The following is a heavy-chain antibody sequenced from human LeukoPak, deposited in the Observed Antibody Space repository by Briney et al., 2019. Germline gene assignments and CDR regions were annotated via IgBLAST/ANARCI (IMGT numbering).Heavy chain of an antibody. CDR2: IYYSGST. Sequence: PSETLSLTCTVSGGSISSHYWSWLRQPPGKGLEWIGYIYYSGSTNYNPSLKSRVTISIDTSKNQFSLKLSSVTAADTAVYYCAKGSGVAAAGRPPFFDYWGQGTLVTVSS. CDR1: GGSISSHY. D-gene: IGHD6-25*01. J-gene: IGHJ4*02. V-gene: IGHV4-59*08. CDR3: AKGSGVAAAGRPPFFDY.